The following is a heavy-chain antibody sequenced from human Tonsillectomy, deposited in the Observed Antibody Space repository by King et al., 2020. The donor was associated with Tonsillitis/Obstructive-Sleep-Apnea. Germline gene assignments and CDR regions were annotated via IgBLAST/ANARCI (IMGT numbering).Heavy chain of an antibody. V-gene: IGHV4-34*01. Sequence: VQLQQWGAGLLKPSETLSLTCAFYGGSFSGYYWNCIRQPPGEGREWSGEINHSGSNNYNPLLKSRVTISVDTSKNQFSLKLNSVTAADTAVYYCARGVPAAMEGYYYYYMDVWGKGTPVTVSS. J-gene: IGHJ6*03. CDR3: ARGVPAAMEGYYYYYMDV. D-gene: IGHD2-2*01. CDR1: GGSFSGYY. CDR2: INHSGSN.